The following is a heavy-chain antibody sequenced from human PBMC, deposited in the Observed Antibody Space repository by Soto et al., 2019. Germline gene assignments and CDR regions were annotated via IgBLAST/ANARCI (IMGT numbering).Heavy chain of an antibody. D-gene: IGHD2-2*01. CDR1: GYSXTSYW. V-gene: IGHV5-10-1*01. CDR2: IDPSDSYT. Sequence: GESLKXSCKGSGYSXTSYWISWVRQMPGKGLEWMGRIDPSDSYTNYSPSFQGHVTISADKSISTAYLQWSSLKASDTAMYYFAIRRILQPSYYYFGMDVWGQGTTVTVSS. CDR3: AIRRILQPSYYYFGMDV. J-gene: IGHJ6*01.